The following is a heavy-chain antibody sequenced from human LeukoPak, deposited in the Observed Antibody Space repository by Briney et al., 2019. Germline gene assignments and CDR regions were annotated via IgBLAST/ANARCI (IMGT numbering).Heavy chain of an antibody. Sequence: GGSLRLSCAASGFTFSSYSMNWVRQAPGKGLESVSSISSSSSYIYCADSVKGRFTISRDNAKNSLYLQMNSLRAEDTAVYYCARGIAAAGTWFDPWGQGTLVTVSS. V-gene: IGHV3-21*01. CDR3: ARGIAAAGTWFDP. CDR1: GFTFSSYS. CDR2: ISSSSSYI. J-gene: IGHJ5*02. D-gene: IGHD6-13*01.